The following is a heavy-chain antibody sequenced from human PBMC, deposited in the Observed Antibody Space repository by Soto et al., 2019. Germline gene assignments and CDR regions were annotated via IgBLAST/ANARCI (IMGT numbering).Heavy chain of an antibody. D-gene: IGHD5-18*01. CDR3: GCVYSYGPISYYNMDV. V-gene: IGHV1-69*02. CDR2: IIPILGIA. J-gene: IGHJ6*03. CDR1: GGTFSSYT. Sequence: QVQLVQSGAEVKKPGSSVKVSCKASGGTFSSYTISWVRQAPGQGLESMGRIIPILGIANYAQKIQGRVTITAGKSTSTAYMELSSLRSENTAVYYCGCVYSYGPISYYNMDVWVKATTGTVSS.